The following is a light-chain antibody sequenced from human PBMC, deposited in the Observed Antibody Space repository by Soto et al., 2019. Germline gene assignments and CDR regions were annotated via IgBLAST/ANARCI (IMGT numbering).Light chain of an antibody. J-gene: IGKJ1*01. Sequence: DIQMTQSPTTLSASIGDRVTITCRASESIRTWLAWYQHKPGKAPKFLIYDASTLESGVPSRFSGSGSGTEFTLTISSLQPDDFATYYCQQYSSYLWTFGRGTKVDI. CDR2: DAS. CDR1: ESIRTW. CDR3: QQYSSYLWT. V-gene: IGKV1-5*01.